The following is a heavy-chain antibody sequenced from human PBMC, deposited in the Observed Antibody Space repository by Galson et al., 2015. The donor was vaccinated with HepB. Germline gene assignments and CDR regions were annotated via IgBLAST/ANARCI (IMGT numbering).Heavy chain of an antibody. Sequence: SLRLSCAASGFTSSNFIMNWVRQAPGKGLEWVSAISGGGDGSCYADSVKGRFTISRDNSKNTLYLQMHSLKVDDTAVYYCAKGGRGTSQSFDYWGQGTLVTVSS. J-gene: IGHJ4*02. CDR3: AKGGRGTSQSFDY. CDR2: ISGGGDGS. CDR1: GFTSSNFI. D-gene: IGHD3-16*01. V-gene: IGHV3-23*01.